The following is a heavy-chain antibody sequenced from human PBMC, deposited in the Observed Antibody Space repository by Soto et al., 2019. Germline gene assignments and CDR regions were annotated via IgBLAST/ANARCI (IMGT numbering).Heavy chain of an antibody. CDR2: ISSSSAYI. CDR3: ARDGLTFXGD. CDR1: GFTFGSFT. D-gene: IGHD3-16*01. J-gene: IGHJ4*02. Sequence: EVHLVEAGGGLVKPGESLTLSCAASGFTFGSFTLNWVRQAPGKGLEWVSSISSSSAYIYYAESVKGRFTISRDNARSTLYLQMNSLRLXXTAVYFCARDGLTFXGDWGQGTLVXVSS. V-gene: IGHV3-21*06.